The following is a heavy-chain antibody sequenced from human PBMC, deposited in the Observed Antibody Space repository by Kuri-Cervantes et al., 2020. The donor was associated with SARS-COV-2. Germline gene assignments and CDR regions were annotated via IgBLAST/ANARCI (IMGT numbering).Heavy chain of an antibody. CDR2: IYPGDSDT. D-gene: IGHD4-17*01. Sequence: GESLKISGKGSGYSCTNYWIAWVRQMPGKGLEWMGIIYPGDSDTKYSPSFQGQVTISADKSISTAFLQWSSLKASDTAMYYCARRAYGEQVDYYYLDVWGKGTTVTVSS. CDR1: GYSCTNYW. CDR3: ARRAYGEQVDYYYLDV. J-gene: IGHJ6*03. V-gene: IGHV5-51*01.